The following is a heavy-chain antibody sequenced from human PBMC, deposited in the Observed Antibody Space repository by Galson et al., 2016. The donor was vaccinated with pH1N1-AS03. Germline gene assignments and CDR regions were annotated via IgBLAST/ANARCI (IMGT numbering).Heavy chain of an antibody. Sequence: SLRLSCAASGFTFSTFAMSWVRRAPGKGLEWVSLIRGTSQITYYADSVKGRFTISKDNSKSTLFLQMNSLRAEDTAIYYCARLSGVVPTEYYFASWGQGTLVAVSS. CDR2: IRGTSQIT. V-gene: IGHV3-23*01. CDR3: ARLSGVVPTEYYFAS. D-gene: IGHD3-3*01. J-gene: IGHJ4*02. CDR1: GFTFSTFA.